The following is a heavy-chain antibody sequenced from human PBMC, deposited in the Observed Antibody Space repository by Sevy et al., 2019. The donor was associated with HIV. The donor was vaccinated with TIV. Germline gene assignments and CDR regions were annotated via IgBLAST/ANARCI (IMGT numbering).Heavy chain of an antibody. CDR1: GGSVSSGSYY. CDR3: ASGVTVAGTSSSYFAY. J-gene: IGHJ4*02. V-gene: IGHV4-61*01. D-gene: IGHD6-13*01. Sequence: SETLSLTCTVSGGSVSSGSYYWNWIRQPPGKGLEWIGYIYYSGTTYYNPSLKSRVTISVDTSKNQFSLKLKSVTAADTAFSYCASGVTVAGTSSSYFAYWGQGTLVTVSS. CDR2: IYYSGTT.